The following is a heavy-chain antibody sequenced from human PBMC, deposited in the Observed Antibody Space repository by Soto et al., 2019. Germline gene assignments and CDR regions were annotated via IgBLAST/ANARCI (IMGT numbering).Heavy chain of an antibody. Sequence: QVQLVESGGGVVQPGRSLRLSCAASGFTFSSYGMHWVRQAPGKGLEWVAVISYDGSNKYYADSVKGRFTISRDNSKNPRYLQMNSLRAEDTAVYYCAKDIGPGGTSPFDYWGQGTLVTVSS. CDR2: ISYDGSNK. CDR1: GFTFSSYG. D-gene: IGHD3-10*01. J-gene: IGHJ4*02. CDR3: AKDIGPGGTSPFDY. V-gene: IGHV3-30*18.